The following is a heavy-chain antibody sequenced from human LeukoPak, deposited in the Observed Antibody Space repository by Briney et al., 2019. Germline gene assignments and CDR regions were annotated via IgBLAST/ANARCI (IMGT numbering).Heavy chain of an antibody. CDR1: GGSISSSSYY. CDR2: IYYSGST. CDR3: ALQQLVDSNWFDP. Sequence: PSETLSLTCTVSGGSISSSSYYWGWIRQPPGKGLEWIGSIYYSGSTYYNPSLKSRVTISVDTSKNQFSLKLSSMTAADTAVYYCALQQLVDSNWFDPWGQGTLVTVSS. D-gene: IGHD6-13*01. J-gene: IGHJ5*02. V-gene: IGHV4-39*01.